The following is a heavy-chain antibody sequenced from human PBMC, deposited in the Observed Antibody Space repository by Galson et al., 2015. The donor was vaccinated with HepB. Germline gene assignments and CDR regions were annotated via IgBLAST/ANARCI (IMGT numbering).Heavy chain of an antibody. D-gene: IGHD6-19*01. CDR1: GFTFSSYW. Sequence: SLRLSCAASGFTFSSYWMSWVRQAPGKGLEWVSGISWNSGSIGYADSVRGRFTISRDNAKNSLYLQMNSLRAEDTALYYCAKGLIAVAGYFDYWGQGTLVTVS. V-gene: IGHV3-9*01. CDR2: ISWNSGSI. CDR3: AKGLIAVAGYFDY. J-gene: IGHJ4*02.